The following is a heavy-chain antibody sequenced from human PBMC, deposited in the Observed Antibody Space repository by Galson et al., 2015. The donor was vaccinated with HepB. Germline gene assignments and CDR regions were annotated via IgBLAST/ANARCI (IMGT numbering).Heavy chain of an antibody. Sequence: SLRLSCAVSGFTFSSHAMTWVRQAPGKGLEWVSAISGGDGTTNFAGSVKGRFSISRDTSKNTLYLQMSSLRGEDTAVYYCAKSRGGDYHDAMDVWGQGTTVTVSS. CDR2: ISGGDGTT. J-gene: IGHJ6*02. D-gene: IGHD2-21*01. CDR3: AKSRGGDYHDAMDV. V-gene: IGHV3-23*01. CDR1: GFTFSSHA.